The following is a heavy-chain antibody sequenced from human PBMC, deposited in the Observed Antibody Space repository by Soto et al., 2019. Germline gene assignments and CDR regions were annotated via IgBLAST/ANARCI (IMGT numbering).Heavy chain of an antibody. D-gene: IGHD1-1*01. CDR3: ARGVLY. CDR1: GGSISSGGYF. Sequence: QVQLQESGPGLVKPSQTLSLTCTVSGGSISSGGYFWSWIRQPPGKGLERIGNIFYSVTTYYTPSLKSRVTISVDTSKNHFSLSLSSVTAADTAVYFCARGVLYWGQGTLVTVSS. J-gene: IGHJ4*02. CDR2: IFYSVTT. V-gene: IGHV4-31*03.